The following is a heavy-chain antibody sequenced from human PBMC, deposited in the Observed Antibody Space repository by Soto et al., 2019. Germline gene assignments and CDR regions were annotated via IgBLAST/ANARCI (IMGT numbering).Heavy chain of an antibody. CDR3: ARAFVYSSSGAGFDY. J-gene: IGHJ4*02. D-gene: IGHD6-6*01. CDR2: INHSGST. Sequence: PSETLSLTCAVYGGSFSGYYWSWIRQPPGKGLEWIGEINHSGSTNYNPSLKSRVTISVDTSKNQFSLKLSSVTAADTAVYYCARAFVYSSSGAGFDYWGQGTLVTVSS. V-gene: IGHV4-34*01. CDR1: GGSFSGYY.